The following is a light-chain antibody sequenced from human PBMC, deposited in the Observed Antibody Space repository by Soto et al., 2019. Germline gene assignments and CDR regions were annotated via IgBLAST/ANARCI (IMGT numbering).Light chain of an antibody. J-gene: IGKJ4*01. CDR2: GAS. V-gene: IGKV3D-15*01. CDR1: QSVSNN. CDR3: QQYNSWPLT. Sequence: EIVLTQSPGTLSLSPGERATLSCRASQSVSNNYLAWYQQKPGPAPRLLIYGASNRATGIPATFSGSGSGTEFTLTISSLQSEDFAVYYCQQYNSWPLTFGGGTKVDIK.